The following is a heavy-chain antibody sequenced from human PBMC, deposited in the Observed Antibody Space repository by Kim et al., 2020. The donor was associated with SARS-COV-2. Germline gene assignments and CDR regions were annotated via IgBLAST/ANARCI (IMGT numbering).Heavy chain of an antibody. CDR2: IKQDGSEK. D-gene: IGHD2-15*01. CDR1: GFTFSAYW. Sequence: GSLRLSCAASGFTFSAYWMNWVRQAPGKGLEWVANIKQDGSEKYYVDSVKGRFTISRDNAKNSLFLQMNSLRVEDTAVYYCAKVSAGGPFDIWGQGTMVTVSS. V-gene: IGHV3-7*01. CDR3: AKVSAGGPFDI. J-gene: IGHJ3*02.